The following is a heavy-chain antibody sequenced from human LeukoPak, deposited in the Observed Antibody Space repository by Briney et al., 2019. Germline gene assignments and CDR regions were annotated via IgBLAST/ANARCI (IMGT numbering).Heavy chain of an antibody. CDR2: IYSSGST. D-gene: IGHD2-15*01. J-gene: IGHJ4*02. CDR3: ARGLHYACRGGTCFLDY. Sequence: SETLSLTCTVSGGSVSSGSYYWSWIRQPAGKGLEWIGRIYSSGSTNYNPSLKSRLTMSVDTSKNQFSLKLSSVTAADTALYYCARGLHYACRGGTCFLDYWGQGTLVTVSS. V-gene: IGHV4-61*02. CDR1: GGSVSSGSYY.